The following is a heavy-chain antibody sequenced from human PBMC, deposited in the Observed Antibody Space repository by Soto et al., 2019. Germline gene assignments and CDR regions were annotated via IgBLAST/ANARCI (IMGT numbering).Heavy chain of an antibody. CDR2: INAGNGNT. Sequence: ASGKVSCKASGYTFTSYAMHWVRQAPGQRLEWMGWINAGNGNTKYSQKFQGRVTITRDTSASTAYMELSSLRSEDTAEYYCARGIVAVAGSEHFDYWGKGTLVTVSS. CDR1: GYTFTSYA. D-gene: IGHD6-19*01. CDR3: ARGIVAVAGSEHFDY. J-gene: IGHJ4*02. V-gene: IGHV1-3*01.